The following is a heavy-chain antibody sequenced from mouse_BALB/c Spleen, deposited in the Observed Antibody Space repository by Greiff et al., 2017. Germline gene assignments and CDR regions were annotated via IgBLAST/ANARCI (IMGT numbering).Heavy chain of an antibody. CDR3: ARDDGYPYAMDY. CDR2: ISSGGST. V-gene: IGHV5-6-5*01. Sequence: EVMLVESGGGLVKPGGSLKLSCAASGFTFSSYAMSWVRQTPEKRLEWVASISSGGSTYYPDSVKGRFTISRDNARNILYLQMSSLRSEDTAMYYCARDDGYPYAMDYWGQGTSVTVSS. J-gene: IGHJ4*01. CDR1: GFTFSSYA. D-gene: IGHD2-3*01.